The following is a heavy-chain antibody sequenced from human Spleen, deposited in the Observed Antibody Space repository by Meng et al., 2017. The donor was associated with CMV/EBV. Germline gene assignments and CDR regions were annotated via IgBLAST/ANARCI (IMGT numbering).Heavy chain of an antibody. Sequence: ASVKVSCKASGYSFTGYGVSWVRQAPGQGLEWMGWIFPYHGNTNYVEKFRDRVTMTTDTSTSTAYMEVRSLRVDDTAVYFCARMFSGWPPDYWGQGPLVTVSS. D-gene: IGHD6-19*01. CDR3: ARMFSGWPPDY. CDR1: GYSFTGYG. CDR2: IFPYHGNT. V-gene: IGHV1-18*01. J-gene: IGHJ1*01.